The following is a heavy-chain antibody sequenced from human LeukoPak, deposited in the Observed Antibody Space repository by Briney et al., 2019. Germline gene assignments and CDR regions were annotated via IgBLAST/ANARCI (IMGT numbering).Heavy chain of an antibody. CDR2: IYYSGST. D-gene: IGHD4-17*01. V-gene: IGHV4-59*01. J-gene: IGHJ3*02. CDR1: GGSLSSYY. Sequence: SETLSLTCTVSGGSLSSYYWSWIRQPPGKGLEWIGYIYYSGSTNYNPSLKSRVTISVDTSKNQFSLKLSSVTAADTAVYYCARTTTALTFIRDAFDIWGQGTMVTVSS. CDR3: ARTTTALTFIRDAFDI.